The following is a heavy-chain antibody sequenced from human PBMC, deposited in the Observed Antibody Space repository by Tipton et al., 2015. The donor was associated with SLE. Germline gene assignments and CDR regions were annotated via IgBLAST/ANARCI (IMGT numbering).Heavy chain of an antibody. D-gene: IGHD6-6*01. J-gene: IGHJ4*02. Sequence: SLRLSCAASGFTFSTYVMSWVRQAPGKGLEWVSAISGGSDGTYYADSVKGRFTVSGDNSRNTLFLQMNSLRAEDTAIYYCAKGSAAGRPYFFDFWGQGTLVTVSS. V-gene: IGHV3-23*01. CDR2: ISGGSDGT. CDR3: AKGSAAGRPYFFDF. CDR1: GFTFSTYV.